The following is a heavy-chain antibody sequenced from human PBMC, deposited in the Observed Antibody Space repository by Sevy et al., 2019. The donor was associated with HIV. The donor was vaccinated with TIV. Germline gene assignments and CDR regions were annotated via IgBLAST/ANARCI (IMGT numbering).Heavy chain of an antibody. Sequence: GGSLRLSCAASGFTFSSYAMHWVRQAPGKGLEWVAVISYDGSNKYYADSVKGRFTISRDNSKNTLYLQMNSLRAEDTAVYYCARVPTSRYCSGGSCYSDAFDIWGQGTMVTVSS. CDR1: GFTFSSYA. CDR3: ARVPTSRYCSGGSCYSDAFDI. V-gene: IGHV3-30-3*01. J-gene: IGHJ3*02. D-gene: IGHD2-15*01. CDR2: ISYDGSNK.